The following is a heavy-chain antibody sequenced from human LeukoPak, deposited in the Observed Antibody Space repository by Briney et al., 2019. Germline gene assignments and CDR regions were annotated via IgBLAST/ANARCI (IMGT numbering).Heavy chain of an antibody. Sequence: SETLSLTCTVSGGSISSGGYYWSWIRQHPGKGLEWIGYIYYSGSTYYNPSLKSRVTISVDTSKNQFSLKLSSVTAADTAVYYCARVGQWLVGRSLFDYWGQGTLVTVSS. CDR1: GGSISSGGYY. CDR2: IYYSGST. D-gene: IGHD6-19*01. V-gene: IGHV4-31*03. J-gene: IGHJ4*02. CDR3: ARVGQWLVGRSLFDY.